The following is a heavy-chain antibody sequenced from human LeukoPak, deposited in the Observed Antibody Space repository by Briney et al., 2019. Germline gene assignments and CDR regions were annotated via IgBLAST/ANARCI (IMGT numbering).Heavy chain of an antibody. D-gene: IGHD5-24*01. V-gene: IGHV3-48*03. CDR2: ISSSGSTI. CDR3: ASNRYLTQEMALGY. J-gene: IGHJ4*02. CDR1: GFTFRSYE. Sequence: GGSLRLSCAASGFTFRSYEMNWVRQAPGKGLEWVSYISSSGSTIYYADSVKGRFTISRDNAKNSLYLQMNSLRAEDTAVYDCASNRYLTQEMALGYWGQGTLVTVSS.